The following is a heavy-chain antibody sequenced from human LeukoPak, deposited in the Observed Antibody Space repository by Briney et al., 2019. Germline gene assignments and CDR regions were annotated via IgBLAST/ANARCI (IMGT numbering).Heavy chain of an antibody. J-gene: IGHJ4*02. V-gene: IGHV3-23*01. CDR3: AKRGIVIRGILVIGYHQEAYHYDY. CDR2: ISERGGST. CDR1: GISLTNHA. D-gene: IGHD3-10*01. Sequence: GGSLRLSCVVSGISLTNHAMTWVRQAPGKGLEWVSYISERGGSTSYADSVKGRFTISRDTSLNTLYLQMTSLRAEDTAVYFCAKRGIVIRGILVIGYHQEAYHYDYWARESWSPSPQ.